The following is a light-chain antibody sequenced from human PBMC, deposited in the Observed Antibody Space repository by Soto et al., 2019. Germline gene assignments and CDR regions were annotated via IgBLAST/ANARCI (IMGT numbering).Light chain of an antibody. CDR3: QQTYSAPPL. Sequence: IPMSPSPSSPSASVGDRVTIPCPASQSIGTNLNWYQQRPGRAPKLLIYAVSSLQSGVSSRFSGSGSGTDFTLSINSLQREDFATYYCQQTYSAPPLFGQGTKVDIK. V-gene: IGKV1-39*01. CDR2: AVS. CDR1: QSIGTN. J-gene: IGKJ1*01.